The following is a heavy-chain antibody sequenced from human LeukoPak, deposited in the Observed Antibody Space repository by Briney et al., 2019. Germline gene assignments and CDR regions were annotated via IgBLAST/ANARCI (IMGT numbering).Heavy chain of an antibody. CDR3: ARVRDSSQGAFDI. J-gene: IGHJ3*02. Sequence: PSETPSLTCTVSGGSISSSSYYWGWIRQPPGKGLEWIGSIYYSGSTYYNPSLKSRVTISVDTSKNQFSLKLSSVTAADTAVYYCARVRDSSQGAFDIWGQGTMVTVSS. V-gene: IGHV4-39*07. D-gene: IGHD6-6*01. CDR2: IYYSGST. CDR1: GGSISSSSYY.